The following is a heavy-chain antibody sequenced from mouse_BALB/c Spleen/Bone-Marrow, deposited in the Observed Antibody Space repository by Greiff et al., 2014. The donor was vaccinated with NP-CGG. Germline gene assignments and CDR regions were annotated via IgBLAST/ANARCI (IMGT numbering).Heavy chain of an antibody. CDR2: IDTSDSYI. Sequence: VQLQQSGAELVMPGASVKMSCKASGCTFTDYWMHWVKQRPGQGLEWIGAIDTSDSYISYNQKFKGKATLTVDESSSTVYMRFSSLTSEDSAVYHCARSDYRYDPLANWGQGTLVTVSA. CDR1: GCTFTDYW. J-gene: IGHJ3*01. D-gene: IGHD2-14*01. CDR3: ARSDYRYDPLAN. V-gene: IGHV1-69*01.